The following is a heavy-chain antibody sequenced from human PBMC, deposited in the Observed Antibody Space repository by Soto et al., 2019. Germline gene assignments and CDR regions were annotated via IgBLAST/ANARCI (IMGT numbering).Heavy chain of an antibody. J-gene: IGHJ6*02. CDR2: ISFNGSNE. V-gene: IGHV3-30*14. Sequence: PGGSLRLSCAASGFTFSTYAMHWVRQAPGKGLEWVALISFNGSNEYYADSVKGRFTISRDNSKNTVYLQMNSLRPEDTAVYYCAKDSTLGGWGGMDVWGQGTTVTVSS. CDR3: AKDSTLGGWGGMDV. D-gene: IGHD3-16*01. CDR1: GFTFSTYA.